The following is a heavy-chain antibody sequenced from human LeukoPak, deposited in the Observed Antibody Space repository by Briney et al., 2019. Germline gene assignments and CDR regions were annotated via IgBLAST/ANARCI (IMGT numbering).Heavy chain of an antibody. CDR1: GGSISSYY. CDR3: TGYSSGWYDY. Sequence: SETLSLTCTVSGGSISSYYWSWVRQPPGKGLEWIGYIYYSGSTNYNPSLKSRVTISVDTSKNQFSLKLSSVTAADTAVYYCTGYSSGWYDYWGQGTLVTVSS. V-gene: IGHV4-59*01. CDR2: IYYSGST. D-gene: IGHD6-19*01. J-gene: IGHJ4*02.